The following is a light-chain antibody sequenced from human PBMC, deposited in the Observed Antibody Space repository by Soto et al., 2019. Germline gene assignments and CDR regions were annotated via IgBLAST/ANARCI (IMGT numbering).Light chain of an antibody. CDR1: HYISMW. Sequence: DIQMTQSPSTLSASVGDRVSFTCRASHYISMWLAWYQQRPGKAPSLLITDASTLESGVPSRFSGSGSGTKFTLTISSLQPDDVGTYSCQQYNFYWSFGQGTKVDIK. CDR3: QQYNFYWS. V-gene: IGKV1-5*01. CDR2: DAS. J-gene: IGKJ1*01.